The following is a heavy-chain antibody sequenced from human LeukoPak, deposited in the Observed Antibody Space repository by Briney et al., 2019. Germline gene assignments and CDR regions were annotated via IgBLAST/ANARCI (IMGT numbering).Heavy chain of an antibody. CDR2: MWYDGSNK. CDR3: AREGYCSSTSCYTTPFDYYYGMDV. D-gene: IGHD2-2*02. Sequence: GSLRLSCAASGFTFSSYGMHWVRQAPGKGLEWVAVMWYDGSNKYYADSVKGRFTISRDNSKNTLYLQMNSLRAEDTAVYYCAREGYCSSTSCYTTPFDYYYGMDVWGQGTTVTVSS. CDR1: GFTFSSYG. J-gene: IGHJ6*02. V-gene: IGHV3-33*01.